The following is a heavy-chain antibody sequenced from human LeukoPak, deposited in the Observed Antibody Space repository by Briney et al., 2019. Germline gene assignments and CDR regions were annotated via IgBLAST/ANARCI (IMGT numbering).Heavy chain of an antibody. D-gene: IGHD5-18*01. CDR1: GGSISSSNW. CDR2: MYHSGST. V-gene: IGHV4-4*02. J-gene: IGHJ2*01. CDR3: AGDSSMVTSWYFDL. Sequence: SETLSLTCAVSGGSISSSNWWSWVRQPPGKGLEWIGYMYHSGSTNYNPSLKSRVTISADASKNQFSLRLSSVTAADTAVYYCAGDSSMVTSWYFDLWGRGTLLTVSS.